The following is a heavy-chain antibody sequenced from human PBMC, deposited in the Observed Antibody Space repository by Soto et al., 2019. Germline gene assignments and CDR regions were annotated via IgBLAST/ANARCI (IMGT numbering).Heavy chain of an antibody. Sequence: ASVKVSCKASGYTFNAYGISWVRQAPGQGLEWMGWISAYNGNTNYAQKVQGRVTMTTDTSASTAYMELRSLRSDDTAVYYCARDLIAVRPGWFDPWGQGTLVTVSS. D-gene: IGHD6-6*01. CDR2: ISAYNGNT. CDR1: GYTFNAYG. CDR3: ARDLIAVRPGWFDP. J-gene: IGHJ5*02. V-gene: IGHV1-18*01.